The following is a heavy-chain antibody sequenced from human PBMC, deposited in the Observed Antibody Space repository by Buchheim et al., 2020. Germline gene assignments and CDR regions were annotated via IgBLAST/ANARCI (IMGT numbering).Heavy chain of an antibody. V-gene: IGHV3-11*01. Sequence: QVQLVESGGGLVKPGGSLRHSCAASVFTLSDYYITWIRQAPGTGLVLVSYISKSTSDIYYADSVKGRFTISRDNAKNALYLQMDSLRVEDTAVYYCARGNYYDSSVEVYGMDVWGQGTT. CDR2: ISKSTSDI. D-gene: IGHD3-22*01. CDR1: VFTLSDYY. CDR3: ARGNYYDSSVEVYGMDV. J-gene: IGHJ6*02.